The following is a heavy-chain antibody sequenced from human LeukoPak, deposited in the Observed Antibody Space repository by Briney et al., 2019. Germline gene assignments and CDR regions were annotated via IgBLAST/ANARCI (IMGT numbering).Heavy chain of an antibody. V-gene: IGHV4-59*12. CDR2: IFYSGIT. J-gene: IGHJ3*02. CDR1: GGSISSYY. CDR3: ARWEYSGYDFSAFDI. Sequence: PSETLSLTCTVSGGSISSYYWSWIRQPPGKGLGCIGYIFYSGITTYNPSLKSRVTISVDTSKNQFSLKLSSVTAADTAVYYCARWEYSGYDFSAFDIWGQGTLVTVSS. D-gene: IGHD5-12*01.